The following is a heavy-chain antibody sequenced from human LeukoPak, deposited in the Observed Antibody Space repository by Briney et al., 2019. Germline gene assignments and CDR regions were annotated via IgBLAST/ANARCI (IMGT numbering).Heavy chain of an antibody. CDR3: VRNLAVAGTCFDS. D-gene: IGHD6-19*01. CDR2: IKSKTDGETT. Sequence: GSLRLSCVDSGFTFTNAWMSWVRQAPGKGLEWIGRIKSKTDGETTNYAEPVRGRFTISRDDSKSAVYLQMNSLKIEDTAVYYCVRNLAVAGTCFDSWGQGTLVTVSS. J-gene: IGHJ4*02. V-gene: IGHV3-15*01. CDR1: GFTFTNAW.